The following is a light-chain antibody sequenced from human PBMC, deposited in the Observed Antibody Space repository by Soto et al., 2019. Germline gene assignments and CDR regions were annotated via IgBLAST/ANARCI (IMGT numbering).Light chain of an antibody. CDR3: QQYNNWPRT. Sequence: EIVMPQSPATLSVSPGARSTLSSRASQSVSSNLAWYQQKPGQAHRLLIYGASTRATGIPARFSGSGSGTEFTLTISSLQSEEFAVYYCQQYNNWPRTFGEGTKVDIK. V-gene: IGKV3-15*01. CDR1: QSVSSN. CDR2: GAS. J-gene: IGKJ4*01.